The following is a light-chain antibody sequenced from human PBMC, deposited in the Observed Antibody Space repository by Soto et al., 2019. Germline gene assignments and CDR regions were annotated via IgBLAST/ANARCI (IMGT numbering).Light chain of an antibody. V-gene: IGLV4-60*03. CDR2: LEGSGSY. CDR3: ETWDSNTHRGVV. J-gene: IGLJ2*01. Sequence: QPVLTQSSSASASLGSSVKLTCTLSSGHSSYIIAWHQQQPGKAPRYLMKLEGSGSYNKGSGVPDRFSGSSSGADRYLTISNLQSEDEADYYCETWDSNTHRGVVFGGGTKVTVL. CDR1: SGHSSYI.